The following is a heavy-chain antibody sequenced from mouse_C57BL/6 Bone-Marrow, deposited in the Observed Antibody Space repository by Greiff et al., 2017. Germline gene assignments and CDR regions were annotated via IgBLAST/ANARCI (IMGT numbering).Heavy chain of an antibody. CDR2: ILPGGGST. D-gene: IGHD2-2*01. J-gene: IGHJ2*01. CDR1: GYTFTGYW. CDR3: AREDGYGDYFDY. Sequence: VHLVESGAELMKPGASVKLSCKATGYTFTGYWIEWVKQRPGHGLEWIGEILPGGGSTNYNEKFKGKATFTADTSSNTAYMQLSSLTTEDSAIYYCAREDGYGDYFDYWGQGTTLTVSS. V-gene: IGHV1-9*01.